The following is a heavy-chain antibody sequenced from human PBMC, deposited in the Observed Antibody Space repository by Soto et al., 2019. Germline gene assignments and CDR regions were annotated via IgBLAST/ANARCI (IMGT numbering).Heavy chain of an antibody. Sequence: ASVKVSCRTSGYTFTSCGMSCVRQAPGQGLEWMGWISPYNGNTNPAKKLKRRVTMTTDTSTRTAYMDLRSLRSEATAVYSCATLAYYDFWSGLGTWGQGTLVTVSS. J-gene: IGHJ5*02. CDR1: GYTFTSCG. CDR3: ATLAYYDFWSGLGT. CDR2: ISPYNGNT. V-gene: IGHV1-18*01. D-gene: IGHD3-3*01.